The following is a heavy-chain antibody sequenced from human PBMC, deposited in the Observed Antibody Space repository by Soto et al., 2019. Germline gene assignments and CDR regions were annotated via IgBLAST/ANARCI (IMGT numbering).Heavy chain of an antibody. CDR3: ARGGGSTKVDY. CDR2: TSNSGST. D-gene: IGHD3-16*01. Sequence: QVQLQESGPGLVKPSQTLSLTCTVSGGSITSSGYYWRWIRQHPGEGLEWIGFTSNSGSTSYNPSLKSRVTIKVDTSSNQFSMTLKSVTAAYTAFYYCARGGGSTKVDYWGQGTLVTVSP. J-gene: IGHJ4*02. CDR1: GGSITSSGYY. V-gene: IGHV4-31*03.